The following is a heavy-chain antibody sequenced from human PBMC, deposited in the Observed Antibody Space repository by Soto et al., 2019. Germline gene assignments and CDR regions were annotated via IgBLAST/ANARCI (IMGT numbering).Heavy chain of an antibody. CDR2: IDPSDSYT. D-gene: IGHD5-12*01. V-gene: IGHV5-10-1*01. J-gene: IGHJ6*02. CDR1: GYSFASYW. Sequence: PGESLKISCKGSGYSFASYWISWVRQMPGKGLEWMGRIDPSDSYTNYSPSFQGHVTISADKSISTAYLQWSSLKASDTAMYYCASCTDSGYDLDYYYGMDVWRPGTPVTVSS. CDR3: ASCTDSGYDLDYYYGMDV.